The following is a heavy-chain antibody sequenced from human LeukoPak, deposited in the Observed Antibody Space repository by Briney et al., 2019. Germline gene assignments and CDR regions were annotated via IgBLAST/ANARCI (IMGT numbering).Heavy chain of an antibody. J-gene: IGHJ4*02. D-gene: IGHD6-13*01. V-gene: IGHV3-11*06. CDR2: ISSSSSYT. Sequence: GGSLRLSCAASGFTFSDYYMSWIRQAPGKGLEWVSYISSSSSYTNYADSVKGRFTISRDNAKNSLYLQMNSLRAEDTAVYYCARGSYSSSWYVWQEIDYWGQGTLVTVSS. CDR3: ARGSYSSSWYVWQEIDY. CDR1: GFTFSDYY.